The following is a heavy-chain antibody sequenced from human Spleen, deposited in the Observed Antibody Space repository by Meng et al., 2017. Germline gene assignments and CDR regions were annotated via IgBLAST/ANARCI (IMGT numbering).Heavy chain of an antibody. CDR3: ARDLDGVFLY. CDR1: GFTVSSNY. V-gene: IGHV3-53*04. CDR2: IYSGGST. D-gene: IGHD2-8*01. J-gene: IGHJ4*02. Sequence: GESLKISCAASGFTVSSNYMSWVRQAPGKGLEWVSVIYSGGSTYYADSVKGRFTISRHNSKNTLYLQMNSLRAEDTAVYYCARDLDGVFLYWAQGTLVTVSS.